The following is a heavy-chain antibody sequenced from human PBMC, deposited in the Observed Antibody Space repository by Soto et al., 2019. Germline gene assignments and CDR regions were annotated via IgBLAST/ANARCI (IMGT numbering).Heavy chain of an antibody. CDR3: TTDVVVLGATDY. CDR2: IKSKTDGGTR. CDR1: GFTFNNAW. J-gene: IGHJ4*02. Sequence: EVQVVESGGGLVQPGGSLRLSCAASGFTFNNAWMTWVRQAPGKGLEWVGRIKSKTDGGTRDYAAPVKGRFSISRDDSKNTLYLQMNSLRTEDTAVYYCTTDVVVLGATDYWGQGTLVTVSS. D-gene: IGHD2-15*01. V-gene: IGHV3-15*01.